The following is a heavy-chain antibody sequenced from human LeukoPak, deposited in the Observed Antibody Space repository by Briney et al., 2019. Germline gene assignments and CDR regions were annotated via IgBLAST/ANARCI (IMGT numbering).Heavy chain of an antibody. J-gene: IGHJ4*02. CDR2: ISSDGSIT. D-gene: IGHD5-24*01. V-gene: IGHV3-74*01. CDR3: VRVHDGHNSFDY. Sequence: GSLRLSCAASGFTFSTYWMHWVRQAPGKGLVWVSRISSDGSITGYADSVKGRFTISRDNSKNTLYLQMSSLRAEDTAVYYCVRVHDGHNSFDYWGQGTLVTVSS. CDR1: GFTFSTYW.